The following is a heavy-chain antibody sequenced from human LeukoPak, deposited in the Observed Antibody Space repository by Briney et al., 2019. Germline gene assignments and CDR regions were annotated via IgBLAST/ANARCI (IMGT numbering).Heavy chain of an antibody. CDR3: ARYDFWSARWFDP. Sequence: SETLSLTCTVSGGSISSYYWSWIRQPPGKGLEWIAYIYYSGSINYNPSLKSRVTVSVDTSKNQVSLKVSSVTAADTAVYYCARYDFWSARWFDPWGQGTPVTVSS. CDR1: GGSISSYY. CDR2: IYYSGSI. J-gene: IGHJ5*02. V-gene: IGHV4-59*08. D-gene: IGHD3-3*01.